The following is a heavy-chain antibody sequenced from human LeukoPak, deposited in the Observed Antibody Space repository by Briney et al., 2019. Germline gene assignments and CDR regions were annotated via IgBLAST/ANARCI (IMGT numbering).Heavy chain of an antibody. J-gene: IGHJ5*02. Sequence: SVKVSCKASGGTFSSYAISWVRQAPGQGLEWMGWIIPIFGTANYAQKFQGRVTITAGESTSTAYMELSSLRSEDTAVYYCARFRGFGSGYYYWWFDPWGQGTLVTVSS. CDR3: ARFRGFGSGYYYWWFDP. CDR1: GGTFSSYA. D-gene: IGHD3-22*01. CDR2: IIPIFGTA. V-gene: IGHV1-69*01.